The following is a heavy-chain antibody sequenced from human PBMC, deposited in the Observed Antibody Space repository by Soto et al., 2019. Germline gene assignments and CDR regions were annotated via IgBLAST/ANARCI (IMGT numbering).Heavy chain of an antibody. CDR2: IYYSGST. CDR1: GGSISSGDYY. CDR3: AKALGFGEVLTDY. V-gene: IGHV4-30-4*02. Sequence: SDTLSLTCTVSGGSISSGDYYWSWIRQPPGKGLEWIGYIYYSGSTYYNPSLKSRVTISVDTSKNQFSLKLSSVTAADTAVYYCAKALGFGEVLTDYWGQGTLVTGSS. J-gene: IGHJ4*02. D-gene: IGHD3-10*01.